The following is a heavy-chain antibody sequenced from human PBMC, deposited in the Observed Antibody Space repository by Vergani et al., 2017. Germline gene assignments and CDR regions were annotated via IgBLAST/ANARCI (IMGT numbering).Heavy chain of an antibody. CDR3: ARTRLPFDY. J-gene: IGHJ4*02. CDR1: GFTFSSYS. Sequence: VQLVESGGGLVKPVGSLRLSCAASGFTFSSYSMNWVRQAPGKGLEWVSYISSSSSTIYYADSVKGRFTISRDNAKNSLYLLMNSLRAEDTAVYYCARTRLPFDYWGQGTLVTVSS. D-gene: IGHD3-16*01. CDR2: ISSSSSTI. V-gene: IGHV3-48*01.